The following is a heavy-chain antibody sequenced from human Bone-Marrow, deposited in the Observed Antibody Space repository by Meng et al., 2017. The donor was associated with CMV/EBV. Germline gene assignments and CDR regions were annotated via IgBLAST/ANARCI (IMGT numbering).Heavy chain of an antibody. Sequence: ASVKVSCKASGYTFTSYGISWVRQAPGQGLEWMGWISAYNGNTNYAQKLQVRVTMTTDTSTSTAYMELRSLRSDDTAVYYCARDGGADYYYYYGMDVLGQGTTVTVSS. D-gene: IGHD1-26*01. V-gene: IGHV1-18*01. J-gene: IGHJ6*01. CDR3: ARDGGADYYYYYGMDV. CDR1: GYTFTSYG. CDR2: ISAYNGNT.